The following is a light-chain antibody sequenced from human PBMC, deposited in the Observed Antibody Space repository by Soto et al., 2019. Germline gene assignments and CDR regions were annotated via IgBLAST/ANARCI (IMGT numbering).Light chain of an antibody. CDR1: SSDIGGYNY. V-gene: IGLV2-11*01. Sequence: QSALTQPPSVSGSPGQSVTISCTGTSSDIGGYNYVFWYQQLPGKAPKLMIYDVSKRPSGVPDRFSGSNSGNTASLTISGLQAEDEADYYCCSYAGTTHVFGTGTKVTVL. CDR3: CSYAGTTHV. J-gene: IGLJ1*01. CDR2: DVS.